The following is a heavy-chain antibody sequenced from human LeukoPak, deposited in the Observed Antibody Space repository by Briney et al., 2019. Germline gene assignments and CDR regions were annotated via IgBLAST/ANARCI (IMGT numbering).Heavy chain of an antibody. D-gene: IGHD2-2*01. J-gene: IGHJ3*02. CDR2: ISWDGGNT. CDR3: AIGGRGYCSSTSCQVTPYDAFDI. CDR1: GFTFDDYA. V-gene: IGHV3-43D*04. Sequence: PGGSLRLSCAASGFTFDDYAMHWVRQAPGKGLEWVSLISWDGGNTYYADSVKGRFTISRDNSKNSLYLQMNSLRAEDTALYYCAIGGRGYCSSTSCQVTPYDAFDIWGQGTMVTVSS.